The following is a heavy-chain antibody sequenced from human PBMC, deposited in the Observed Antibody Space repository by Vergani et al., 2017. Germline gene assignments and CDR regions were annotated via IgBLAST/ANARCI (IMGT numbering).Heavy chain of an antibody. V-gene: IGHV4-59*01. CDR2: IYYSGST. CDR1: GGSISSYY. J-gene: IGHJ5*02. CDR3: ARGVPAAMVGGIWFDP. D-gene: IGHD2-2*01. Sequence: QVQLQESGPGLVKPSETLSLTCTVSGGSISSYYWSWIRQPPGKGLEWIGDIYYSGSTNYNPSLKSRVTISVDTSKNQFSLKLSSVTAAETAVYYCARGVPAAMVGGIWFDPWGQGTLVTVSS.